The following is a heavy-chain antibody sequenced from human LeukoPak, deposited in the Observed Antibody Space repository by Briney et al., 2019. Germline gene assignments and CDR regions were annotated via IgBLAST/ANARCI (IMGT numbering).Heavy chain of an antibody. CDR2: IYHSGST. J-gene: IGHJ4*02. CDR1: GGSISSGGYS. CDR3: ASGYSYGYDY. V-gene: IGHV4-30-2*01. Sequence: SETLSLTCAVSGGSISSGGYSWSWIRQPPGKGLEWIGYIYHSGSTYYNPSLKSRVTISVDRSKNQFSLKLSSVTAADTAVYYSASGYSYGYDYWGQGTLVTVSS. D-gene: IGHD5-18*01.